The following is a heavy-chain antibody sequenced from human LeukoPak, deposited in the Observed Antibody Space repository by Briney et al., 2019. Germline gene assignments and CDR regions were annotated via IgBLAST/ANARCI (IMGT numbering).Heavy chain of an antibody. CDR1: GFTYSNYA. CDR3: AKDVWACGGDCYGHFQH. D-gene: IGHD2-21*02. V-gene: IGHV3-23*01. J-gene: IGHJ1*01. CDR2: ISGNGYRT. Sequence: TGGSLRLSCAASGFTYSNYAMTWVRQAPGKGLEWVSVISGNGYRTYYADSVKGRFTISRDNSKNTVYLQMNSLRVEDTAVYYCAKDVWACGGDCYGHFQHWGQGTLAIVSS.